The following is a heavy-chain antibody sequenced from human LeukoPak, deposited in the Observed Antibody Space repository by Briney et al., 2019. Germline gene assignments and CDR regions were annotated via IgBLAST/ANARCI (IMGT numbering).Heavy chain of an antibody. V-gene: IGHV1-46*01. D-gene: IGHD4-23*01. Sequence: ASVKVSCKAFGYTFTSNCMHWVRQAPGQGPEWMGVISPSGGSTTYAQKFQGRVTLTRDMSTSTDYLELSSLRSEDTAVYYCASTVGEKGAVDYWGQGTLVTVSS. CDR1: GYTFTSNC. J-gene: IGHJ4*02. CDR2: ISPSGGST. CDR3: ASTVGEKGAVDY.